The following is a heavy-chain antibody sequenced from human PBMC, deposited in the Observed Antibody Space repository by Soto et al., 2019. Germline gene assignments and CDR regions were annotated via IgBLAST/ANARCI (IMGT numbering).Heavy chain of an antibody. CDR2: IHHSGST. V-gene: IGHV4-30-2*01. CDR3: ERDVGYTGYDRGYYFDY. J-gene: IGHJ4*02. D-gene: IGHD5-12*01. Sequence: SETLSLTCTVSGDSISNGGYFWTWVRQPPGRGLEWIGYIHHSGSTYYNPSLKSRVTISVDRSKNQLSLNLSSVTAADTAVYYGERDVGYTGYDRGYYFDYWGQGTLVTVSS. CDR1: GDSISNGGYF.